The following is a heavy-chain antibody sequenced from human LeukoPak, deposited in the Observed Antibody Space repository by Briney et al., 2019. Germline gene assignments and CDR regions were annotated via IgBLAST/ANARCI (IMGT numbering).Heavy chain of an antibody. D-gene: IGHD2-15*01. Sequence: GGSLRLSCAASGFTFSSYAMSWVRQAPGKGLEWVSGISGGGSNTYYADSVKGRFTISRDNSKHTLCLQMNSLRAEDAALYYCAKAIQSAGYCNGGSCYSGVDYWGQGTLITVSP. V-gene: IGHV3-23*01. J-gene: IGHJ4*02. CDR1: GFTFSSYA. CDR3: AKAIQSAGYCNGGSCYSGVDY. CDR2: ISGGGSNT.